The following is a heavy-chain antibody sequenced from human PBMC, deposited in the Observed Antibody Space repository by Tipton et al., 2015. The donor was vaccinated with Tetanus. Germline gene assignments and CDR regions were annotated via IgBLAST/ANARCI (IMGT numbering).Heavy chain of an antibody. D-gene: IGHD5-18*01. CDR2: LYYSGNT. Sequence: GLVKPSETLSLTCSVSGYSINSGTYYWAWLRQPPGRGLEWIGTLYYSGNTYYNPSLKSRVTISIDASKNQFSLKLSSVTAADTAVYYCARQKRGYSYGAFDYWGQGTLVTVSS. CDR3: ARQKRGYSYGAFDY. CDR1: GYSINSGTYY. V-gene: IGHV4-39*01. J-gene: IGHJ4*02.